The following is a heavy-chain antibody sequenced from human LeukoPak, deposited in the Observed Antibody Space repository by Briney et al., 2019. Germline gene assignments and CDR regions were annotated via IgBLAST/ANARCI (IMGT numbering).Heavy chain of an antibody. CDR1: GFTFSNYW. CDR3: ARDLSSLAPSFDN. CDR2: IDQDGSVK. V-gene: IGHV3-7*04. Sequence: GGSLRLSCAASGFTFSNYWMSWVRQAPGKGLEWVTNIDQDGSVKYYVDSVKGRFTISRDNAKNSLYLQMNSLRAEDTAVYYCARDLSSLAPSFDNWGQGTLVTVSS. D-gene: IGHD6-19*01. J-gene: IGHJ4*02.